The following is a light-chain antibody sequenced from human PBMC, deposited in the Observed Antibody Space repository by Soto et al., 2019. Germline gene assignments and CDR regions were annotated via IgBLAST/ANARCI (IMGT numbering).Light chain of an antibody. CDR1: QSVSSSY. CDR3: QQYGDSLTWT. J-gene: IGKJ1*01. Sequence: ELVLTQSPGTLSLSPGERATLSCRTIQSVSSSYLAWYQQKPGQAPRLLIHSASSRATGIPDRFSGSGSGTDFTLSISRLEPEDFAVYYCQQYGDSLTWTFGQGTKVDIK. CDR2: SAS. V-gene: IGKV3-20*01.